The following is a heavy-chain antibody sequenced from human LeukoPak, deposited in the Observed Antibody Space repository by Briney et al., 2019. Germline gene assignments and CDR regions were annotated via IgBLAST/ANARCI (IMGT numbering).Heavy chain of an antibody. J-gene: IGHJ6*03. D-gene: IGHD5-12*01. CDR2: IYYSGST. V-gene: IGHV4-39*01. Sequence: SETLSLTCTVSGGSISSSSYYWGWIRQPPGKGLEWIGSIYYSGSTYYNPSLKSRVTISVDTSKNQFSLKLSSVTAADTAVYYCARLFSDSGPYYYYYYYMDVWGKGTTVTVSS. CDR3: ARLFSDSGPYYYYYYYMDV. CDR1: GGSISSSSYY.